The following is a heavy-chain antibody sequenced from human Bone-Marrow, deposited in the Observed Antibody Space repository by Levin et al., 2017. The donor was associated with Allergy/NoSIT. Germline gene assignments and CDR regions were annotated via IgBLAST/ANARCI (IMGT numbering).Heavy chain of an antibody. V-gene: IGHV3-30*18. CDR2: ISYDGSNK. CDR1: GFTFSSYG. CDR3: AKDSHDSSGYYYGYFDY. Sequence: TGGSLRLSCAASGFTFSSYGMHWVRQAPGKGLEWVAVISYDGSNKYYADSVKGRFTISRDNSKNTLYLQMNSLRAEDTAVYYCAKDSHDSSGYYYGYFDYWGQGTLVTVSS. D-gene: IGHD3-22*01. J-gene: IGHJ4*02.